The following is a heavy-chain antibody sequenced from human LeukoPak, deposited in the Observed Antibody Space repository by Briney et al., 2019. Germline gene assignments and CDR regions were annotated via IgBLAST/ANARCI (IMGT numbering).Heavy chain of an antibody. CDR1: GYTLTELS. CDR2: FDPEDGET. D-gene: IGHD2-15*01. CDR3: ATRLGYCSGGSCFRAEYFQH. J-gene: IGHJ1*01. V-gene: IGHV1-24*01. Sequence: GASVKVSCKVSGYTLTELSMHWVRQAPGKGLEWMGGFDPEDGETIYAQKFQGRVTMTEDTSTDTAYMELSSLRSEDTAVYYCATRLGYCSGGSCFRAEYFQHWGQGTLVTVSS.